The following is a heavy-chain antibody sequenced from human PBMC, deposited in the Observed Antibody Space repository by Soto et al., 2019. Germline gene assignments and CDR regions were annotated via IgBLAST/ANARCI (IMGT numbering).Heavy chain of an antibody. CDR2: ISSSGSTI. V-gene: IGHV3-48*03. CDR3: ARDSITIFGVVLYGMDV. Sequence: PGGSLRLSCAASGFTFSSYEMNWVRQAPGKGLEWVSYISSSGSTIYYADSVKGRFTISRDNAKNSLYPQMNSLRAEDTAVYYCARDSITIFGVVLYGMDVWGQGTTVTVSS. J-gene: IGHJ6*02. CDR1: GFTFSSYE. D-gene: IGHD3-3*01.